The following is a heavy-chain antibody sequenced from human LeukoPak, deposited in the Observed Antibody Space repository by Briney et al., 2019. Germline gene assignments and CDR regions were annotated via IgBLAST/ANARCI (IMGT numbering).Heavy chain of an antibody. D-gene: IGHD3-10*01. Sequence: PGGSLRLSCAASGFTFSTYAMSWVRQAPGKGLEWVSAISGSGGNTYYADSVKGRFTISRDNSKNTLYLQMNSLRAEDTAVYYCAKDRGYYGSGSYFYFDYWGQGTLVTVSS. CDR2: ISGSGGNT. CDR1: GFTFSTYA. J-gene: IGHJ4*02. CDR3: AKDRGYYGSGSYFYFDY. V-gene: IGHV3-23*01.